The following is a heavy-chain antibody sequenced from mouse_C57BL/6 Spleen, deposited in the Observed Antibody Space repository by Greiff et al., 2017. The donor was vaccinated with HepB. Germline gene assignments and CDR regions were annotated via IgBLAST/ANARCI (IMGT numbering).Heavy chain of an antibody. Sequence: QVHVKQPGAELVKPGASVKLSCKASGYTFTSYWMQWVKQRPGQGLEWIGEIDPSDSYTNYNQKFKGKATLTVDTSSSTAYMQLSSLTSEDSAVYYCAITTVVDAMDYWGQGTSVTVSS. CDR1: GYTFTSYW. D-gene: IGHD1-1*01. CDR3: AITTVVDAMDY. CDR2: IDPSDSYT. V-gene: IGHV1-50*01. J-gene: IGHJ4*01.